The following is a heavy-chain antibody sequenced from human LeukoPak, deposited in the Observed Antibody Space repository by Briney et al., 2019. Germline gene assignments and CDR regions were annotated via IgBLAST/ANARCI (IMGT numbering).Heavy chain of an antibody. V-gene: IGHV3-23*01. D-gene: IGHD2-15*01. CDR2: ISAGGHNT. CDR1: GFRFSNYA. J-gene: IGHJ4*02. Sequence: QPGGSLRLSCAASGFRFSNYAMSWVCQPPGKGLEWVSGISAGGHNTYYADSVKGRFTISRDNSKNTLFVQMNSLSSDDTAVYYCANQPGRYCSGGSCLPSTGWGQGTLVTVSS. CDR3: ANQPGRYCSGGSCLPSTG.